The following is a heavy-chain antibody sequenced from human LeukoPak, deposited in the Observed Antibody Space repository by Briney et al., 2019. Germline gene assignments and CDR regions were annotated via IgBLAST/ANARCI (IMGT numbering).Heavy chain of an antibody. J-gene: IGHJ6*03. D-gene: IGHD5-18*01. Sequence: ASVKVSCKASGGTCSSYGISWVRQAPGQGLEWVGVVIPIFGTANYDQKFKGRVTITADKSTSTAYMELSSVRSEDTAVYYCARGVGYSYGYSGYYYYMDVWGKGTTVTVSS. CDR2: VIPIFGTA. V-gene: IGHV1-69*06. CDR1: GGTCSSYG. CDR3: ARGVGYSYGYSGYYYYMDV.